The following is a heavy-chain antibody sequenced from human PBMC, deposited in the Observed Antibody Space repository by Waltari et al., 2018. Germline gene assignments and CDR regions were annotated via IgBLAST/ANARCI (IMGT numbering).Heavy chain of an antibody. CDR1: GFTVSNNY. CDR2: VYSGGGT. Sequence: EVQLVESGGGLIQPGGSLRLSCAASGFTVSNNYMIWVRQARGKGLEWVSAIYGDVYSGGGTQYADSVKGRFTISRDNSRNTLYLQLNSLRAEDTAMYYCASPATRGIRGSPYDAFDIWGQGTMVTVTS. CDR3: ASPATRGIRGSPYDAFDI. J-gene: IGHJ3*02. V-gene: IGHV3-53*01. D-gene: IGHD3-16*01.